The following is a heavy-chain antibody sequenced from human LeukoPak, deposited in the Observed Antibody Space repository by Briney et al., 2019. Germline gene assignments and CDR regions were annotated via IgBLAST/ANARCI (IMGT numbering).Heavy chain of an antibody. CDR3: ARGHHINYDFWSGYWGTLNYYYYYYMDV. J-gene: IGHJ6*03. CDR1: GYTFTIYD. D-gene: IGHD3-3*01. CDR2: MNPNSGNT. Sequence: ASVTVSFTASGYTFTIYDINWVRQATGQGLEWMGWMNPNSGNTGYAQKFQGRVTITRNTSISTAYMELSSLRSEDTAVYYCARGHHINYDFWSGYWGTLNYYYYYYMDVWGKGTTVTVSS. V-gene: IGHV1-8*03.